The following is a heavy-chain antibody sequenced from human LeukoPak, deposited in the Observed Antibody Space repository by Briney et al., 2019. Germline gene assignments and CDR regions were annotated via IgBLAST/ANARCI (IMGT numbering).Heavy chain of an antibody. CDR2: ISGSGGST. D-gene: IGHD5-12*01. Sequence: GRSLRLSCAASGFTFSSYAMSWVRQAPGKGLEWVSAISGSGGSTYYADSVKGRFTISRDNSKNTLYLQMNSLRAEDTAVYYCAKGIVATILGYFDYWGQGTLVTVSS. CDR1: GFTFSSYA. CDR3: AKGIVATILGYFDY. V-gene: IGHV3-23*01. J-gene: IGHJ4*02.